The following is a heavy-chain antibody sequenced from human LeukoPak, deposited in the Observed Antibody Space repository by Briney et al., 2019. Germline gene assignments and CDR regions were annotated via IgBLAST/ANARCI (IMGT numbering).Heavy chain of an antibody. J-gene: IGHJ5*02. V-gene: IGHV4-4*02. CDR3: ARVMVVAARVCWFDP. D-gene: IGHD2-15*01. Sequence: SETLSLTCAVSGGSISSSNWWSWVRQPPGKGLEWIGEIYHSGSTNYNPSLKSRVTISVDKSKNQFSLKLSSVTAADTAVYYCARVMVVAARVCWFDPWGQGTLVTVSS. CDR1: GGSISSSNW. CDR2: IYHSGST.